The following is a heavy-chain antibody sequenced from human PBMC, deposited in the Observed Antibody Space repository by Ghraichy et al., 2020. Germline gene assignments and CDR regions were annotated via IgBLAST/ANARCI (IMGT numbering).Heavy chain of an antibody. J-gene: IGHJ4*02. CDR2: INHSGST. CDR3: ARGSGWYGIDY. CDR1: GGSFSGYY. Sequence: SETLSLTCAVYGGSFSGYYWSWIRQPPGKGLEWIGEINHSGSTNYNPSLKSRVTISVDTSKNQFSLKLSSVTAADTAVYYCARGSGWYGIDYWGQGTLVTVSS. V-gene: IGHV4-34*01. D-gene: IGHD6-19*01.